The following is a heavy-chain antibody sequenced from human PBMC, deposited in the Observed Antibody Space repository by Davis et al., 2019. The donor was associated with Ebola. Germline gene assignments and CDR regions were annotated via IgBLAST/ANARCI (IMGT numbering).Heavy chain of an antibody. CDR2: ISYDGSNK. D-gene: IGHD1-1*01. V-gene: IGHV3-30-3*02. CDR1: GFTFSSYA. Sequence: GGSLRLSCAASGFTFSSYAMHWVRQAPGKGLEWVAVISYDGSNKYYADSVKGRFTISRDNSKNTLYLQMNSLRAEDTAVYYCAKDRYMDPYYYYGMDVWGQGTTVTVSS. CDR3: AKDRYMDPYYYYGMDV. J-gene: IGHJ6*02.